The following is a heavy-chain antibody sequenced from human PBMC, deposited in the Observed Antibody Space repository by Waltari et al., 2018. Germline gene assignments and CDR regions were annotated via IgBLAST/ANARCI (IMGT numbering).Heavy chain of an antibody. CDR1: GFNLSNYF. D-gene: IGHD1-7*01. J-gene: IGHJ4*02. CDR3: LNYDFDS. V-gene: IGHV3-74*01. CDR2: INNDGSIV. Sequence: DVQVVESGGGLVRPGGSLRLSCIGAGFNLSNYFIHWVRQAPGEGPVWVARINNDGSIVNYADSVKGRFSISRDNAKSTVYLQMNNLRGEDTALYHCLNYDFDSWGQGTLVTVSS.